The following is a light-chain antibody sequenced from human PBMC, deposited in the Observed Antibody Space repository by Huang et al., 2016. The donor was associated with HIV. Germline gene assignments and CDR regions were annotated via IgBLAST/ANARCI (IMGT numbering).Light chain of an antibody. Sequence: EILLTQSPDTLSLSPGERATLSCRASQSVNNNYVAWYQQKPGQAPRLLIYRASTLATGIPDRFSGSGSGTDFTLTISRLEPDDFAVYYCQQFGSSPPYSFGQGTKLEIK. CDR3: QQFGSSPPYS. CDR2: RAS. CDR1: QSVNNNY. V-gene: IGKV3-20*01. J-gene: IGKJ2*03.